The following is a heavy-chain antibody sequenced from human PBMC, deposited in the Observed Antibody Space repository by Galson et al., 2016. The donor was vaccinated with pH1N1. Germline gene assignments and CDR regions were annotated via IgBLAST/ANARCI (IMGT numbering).Heavy chain of an antibody. D-gene: IGHD2-8*01. V-gene: IGHV3-49*03. CDR1: GITFGDYN. Sequence: SLRLSCAVSGITFGDYNMHWFRQAPGKGLEWVGFIRSKVFGGTTENAASVKGRFSISRDDSRSIAYLQMKSLKTEDTAVYYCARSLGVGYCTIGVCPGIYMDVWGQGTLVTVSS. J-gene: IGHJ4*02. CDR3: ARSLGVGYCTIGVCPGIYMDV. CDR2: IRSKVFGGTT.